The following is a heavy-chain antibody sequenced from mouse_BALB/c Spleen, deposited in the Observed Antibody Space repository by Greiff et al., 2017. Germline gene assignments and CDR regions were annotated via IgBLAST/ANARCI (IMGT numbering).Heavy chain of an antibody. CDR2: IDPANGNT. CDR1: GFNIKDTY. J-gene: IGHJ4*01. V-gene: IGHV14-3*02. CDR3: ARSNWDAMDY. D-gene: IGHD4-1*02. Sequence: VQLKESGAELVKPGASVKLSCTASGFNIKDTYMHWVKQRPEQGLEWIGRIDPANGNTKYDPKFQGKATITADTSSNTAYLQLSSLTSEDTAVYYCARSNWDAMDYWGQGTSVTVSS.